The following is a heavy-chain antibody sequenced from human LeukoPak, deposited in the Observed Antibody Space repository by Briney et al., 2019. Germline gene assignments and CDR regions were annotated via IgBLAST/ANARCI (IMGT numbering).Heavy chain of an antibody. CDR1: GFAFSASG. Sequence: GGSLRLSCAASGFAFSASGMHWVRQAPGKGLDWVTFIRYDGSNKYYADSVKGRFTISRDNSKNTLYLQMNSLRAEDTAVYYCARDAGSGSYYPTKFDYWGQGTLVTVSS. CDR3: ARDAGSGSYYPTKFDY. J-gene: IGHJ4*02. V-gene: IGHV3-30*02. CDR2: IRYDGSNK. D-gene: IGHD3-10*01.